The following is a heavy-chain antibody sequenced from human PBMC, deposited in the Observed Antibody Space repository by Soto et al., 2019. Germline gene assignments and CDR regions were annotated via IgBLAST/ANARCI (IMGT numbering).Heavy chain of an antibody. CDR3: VRDRGHNSGYYEVFDY. Sequence: QVQLVDSGGGVVQPGRSLRLSCVASGFTFSYYAMHWVRQAPGKGLEWVAVISYDGSDNQYADSVKGRFTISRDNSKNALYLQMNSLSPEDTAVYFCVRDRGHNSGYYEVFDYWGQGTLVAVSS. J-gene: IGHJ4*02. D-gene: IGHD3-22*01. CDR2: ISYDGSDN. V-gene: IGHV3-30-3*01. CDR1: GFTFSYYA.